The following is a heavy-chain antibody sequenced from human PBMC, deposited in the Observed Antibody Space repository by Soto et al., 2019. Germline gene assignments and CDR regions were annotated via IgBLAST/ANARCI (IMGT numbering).Heavy chain of an antibody. CDR1: GFTVSSNY. Sequence: GGSLRLSCAASGFTVSSNYMSWVRQAPGKGLEWVSVIYSGGSTYYADSVKGRFTISRDNSKNTLYLQMNSLRAEDTAVYYCARAGAHDAFDIWGQGTMVTVSS. V-gene: IGHV3-66*01. J-gene: IGHJ3*02. CDR3: ARAGAHDAFDI. D-gene: IGHD1-26*01. CDR2: IYSGGST.